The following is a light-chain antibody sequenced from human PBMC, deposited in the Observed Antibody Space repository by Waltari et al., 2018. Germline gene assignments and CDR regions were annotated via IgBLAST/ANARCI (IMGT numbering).Light chain of an antibody. Sequence: DIVMTQSPDSLAVSLDERATINCESSQSVLYSSNNKNYLAWYQQKPGQPPKLLIYWASTRDSGVPDRFSGSGSGTDFTLSISSLQAEDVAFYYCQQYYTTPWTFGQGTKVEIK. V-gene: IGKV4-1*01. CDR2: WAS. J-gene: IGKJ1*01. CDR1: QSVLYSSNNKNY. CDR3: QQYYTTPWT.